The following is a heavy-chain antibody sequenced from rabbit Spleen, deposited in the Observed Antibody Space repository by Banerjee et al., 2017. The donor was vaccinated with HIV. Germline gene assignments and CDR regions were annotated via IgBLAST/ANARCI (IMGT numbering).Heavy chain of an antibody. Sequence: QQLVESGGDLVKPGASLTLTCTASGFSFSYSDYMCWVRQPPGKGPEWIACIGAGVSYTTYYATWAKGRFTISKTSSTTVTLQMTSLTAADTATYFCARDSGTSFSSYGMDLWGQGTLVTVS. D-gene: IGHD8-1*01. CDR3: ARDSGTSFSSYGMDL. J-gene: IGHJ6*01. CDR1: GFSFSYSDY. CDR2: IGAGVSYTT. V-gene: IGHV1S40*01.